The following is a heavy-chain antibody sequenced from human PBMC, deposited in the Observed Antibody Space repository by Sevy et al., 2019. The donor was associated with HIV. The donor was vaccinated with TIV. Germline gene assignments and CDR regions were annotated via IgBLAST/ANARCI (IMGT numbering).Heavy chain of an antibody. Sequence: SEILSLSCTVSGGSISSYYWSWIRQPPGKGLVCIGYMYYSGSTNYNPSLKSRVTISVDTSKNQFYLKLSSVTAADTAVYYCARVRGGIAAAGNFDYWGQGTLVTVSS. V-gene: IGHV4-59*01. CDR1: GGSISSYY. CDR3: ARVRGGIAAAGNFDY. J-gene: IGHJ4*02. D-gene: IGHD6-13*01. CDR2: MYYSGST.